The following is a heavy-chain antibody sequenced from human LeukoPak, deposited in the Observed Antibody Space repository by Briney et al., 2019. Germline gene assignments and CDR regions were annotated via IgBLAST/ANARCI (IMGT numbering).Heavy chain of an antibody. CDR3: ARWMGRYYDSSGYWVLDI. V-gene: IGHV1-2*02. D-gene: IGHD3-22*01. CDR2: INPNSGGT. J-gene: IGHJ3*02. CDR1: GYTFTGYY. Sequence: GASVKVSCKASGYTFTGYYMHWVRQAPGQGLEWMGWINPNSGGTNYAQKFQGRVTMTRDTSISTAYMELSRLRSDDTAVYYCARWMGRYYDSSGYWVLDIWGQGTMVTVSS.